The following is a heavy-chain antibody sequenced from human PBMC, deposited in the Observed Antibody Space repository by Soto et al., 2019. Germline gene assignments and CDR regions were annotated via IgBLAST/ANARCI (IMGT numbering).Heavy chain of an antibody. Sequence: SETLSLTCSVSGDYIHVGGYYWTWIRQRPGKGLEWMGYIYYTGKTYYNPSLESRLTMSVDRSKNQFSLRLTSVTAADTAVYFCGRDLTSNANCIDPWGQGTLVTVPQ. J-gene: IGHJ5*02. CDR2: IYYTGKT. D-gene: IGHD2-2*01. CDR3: GRDLTSNANCIDP. V-gene: IGHV4-30-4*01. CDR1: GDYIHVGGYY.